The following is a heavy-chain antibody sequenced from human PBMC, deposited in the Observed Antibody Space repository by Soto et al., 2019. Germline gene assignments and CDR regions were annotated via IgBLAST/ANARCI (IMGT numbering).Heavy chain of an antibody. Sequence: GGSLRLSCAASGFTFSSYSMNWVRQAPGKGLEWVSSISSSSSYIYYADSVKGRFTISRDNAKNSLYLQMNSLRAEDTAVYYCARESGYCSGGSCGDFDYWGQGTLVTVSS. D-gene: IGHD2-15*01. CDR3: ARESGYCSGGSCGDFDY. CDR1: GFTFSSYS. CDR2: ISSSSSYI. V-gene: IGHV3-21*01. J-gene: IGHJ4*02.